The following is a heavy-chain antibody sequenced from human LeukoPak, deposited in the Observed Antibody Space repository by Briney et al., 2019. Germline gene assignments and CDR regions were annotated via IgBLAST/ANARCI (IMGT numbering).Heavy chain of an antibody. V-gene: IGHV3-23*01. Sequence: GGSLRLSCAASGFTFSSYAMHWVRQAPGKGLEWVAATSSSDAGTYHADSVRGRFTISRDNSKNTLYLQMNSLRAEDAAVYFCAKAPVTSCRGAYCYPFDSWGQGTLVTVSS. CDR3: AKAPVTSCRGAYCYPFDS. CDR2: TSSSDAGT. J-gene: IGHJ4*02. D-gene: IGHD2-21*01. CDR1: GFTFSSYA.